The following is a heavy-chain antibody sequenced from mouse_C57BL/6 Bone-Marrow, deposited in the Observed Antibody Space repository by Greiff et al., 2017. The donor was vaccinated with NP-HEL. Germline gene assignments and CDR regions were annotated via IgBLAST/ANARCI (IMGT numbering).Heavy chain of an antibody. V-gene: IGHV14-4*01. Sequence: VQLQQSGAELVRPGASVKLSCTASGFNIKDDYMHWVKQRPEQGLEWIGWIDPENGDTEYASKFQGKATITADTSSNTAYLQLSSLTSEDTAVYYCTTRFPFDYWGQGTTLTVSS. CDR3: TTRFPFDY. CDR1: GFNIKDDY. J-gene: IGHJ2*01. CDR2: IDPENGDT.